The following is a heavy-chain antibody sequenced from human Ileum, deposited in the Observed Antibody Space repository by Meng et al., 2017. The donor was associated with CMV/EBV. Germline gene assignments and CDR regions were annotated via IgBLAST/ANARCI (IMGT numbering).Heavy chain of an antibody. V-gene: IGHV5-51*01. D-gene: IGHD3-22*01. J-gene: IGHJ5*01. Sequence: KVSCKGSGYSFTTYWIGWVRQMPGKGLEWMGIIYPDDSDTRYSPSFQGQVTMLADKSINTAYLQWSSLKASDTAVYYCAREDYYDSGDYYYSWFDSWGQGTLVTVSS. CDR3: AREDYYDSGDYYYSWFDS. CDR2: IYPDDSDT. CDR1: GYSFTTYW.